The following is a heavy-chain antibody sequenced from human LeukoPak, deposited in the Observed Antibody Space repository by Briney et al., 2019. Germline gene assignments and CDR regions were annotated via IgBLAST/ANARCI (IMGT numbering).Heavy chain of an antibody. CDR2: ISSSGSTI. D-gene: IGHD2-15*01. V-gene: IGHV3-11*04. CDR1: GFTLSDYY. Sequence: GGSLRLSCVASGFTLSDYYMTWIRQAPGKGLEWVSYISSSGSTIYYADSVKGRFTISRDNAKNSLYLQMNSLRAEDTAVYYCAKEKGTRAPIVFDMWGQGSMVTVSS. J-gene: IGHJ3*02. CDR3: AKEKGTRAPIVFDM.